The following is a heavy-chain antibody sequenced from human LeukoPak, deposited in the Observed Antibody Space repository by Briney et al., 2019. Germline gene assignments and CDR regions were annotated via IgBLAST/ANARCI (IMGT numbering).Heavy chain of an antibody. D-gene: IGHD3-9*01. V-gene: IGHV4-4*02. CDR1: GGSISSGNW. CDR2: IFPSGST. J-gene: IGHJ6*02. CDR3: AREKYDILTGYGMDV. Sequence: PSGTLSLTCAVSGGSISSGNWWSWVRQPPGKGLEWIGEIFPSGSTNYNPSLKSRVTISVDKSKNQLSLKLSSVTAADTAVYYCAREKYDILTGYGMDVWGQGTTVTVSS.